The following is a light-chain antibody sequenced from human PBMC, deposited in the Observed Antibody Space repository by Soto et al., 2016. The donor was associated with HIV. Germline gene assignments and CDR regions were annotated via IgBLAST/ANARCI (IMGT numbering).Light chain of an antibody. V-gene: IGLV3-1*01. CDR3: QAWDISTVV. Sequence: SYELTQPPSVSVSPGQTASITCSGDKLGDKYACWYQQKPGQSPVLVIYQDTKRPSGIPERFSGSNSGNTATLTISGTQAMDEADYYCQAWDISTVVFGGGTKPDR. J-gene: IGLJ2*01. CDR1: KLGDKY. CDR2: QDT.